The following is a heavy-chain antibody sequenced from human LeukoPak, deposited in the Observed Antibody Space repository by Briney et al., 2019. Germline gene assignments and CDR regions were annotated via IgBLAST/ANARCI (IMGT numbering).Heavy chain of an antibody. V-gene: IGHV4-4*07. CDR3: ASYIAARAYWYFDL. Sequence: SETLSLTCTVSGGSINPYFWYWIRQPAGKGLEYIGRIYSSGSTNYNPSLKSRVTMPVDTSKNQFSLKLSSVTAADTAVYYCASYIAARAYWYFDLWGRGTLVTVSS. D-gene: IGHD6-6*01. CDR1: GGSINPYF. CDR2: IYSSGST. J-gene: IGHJ2*01.